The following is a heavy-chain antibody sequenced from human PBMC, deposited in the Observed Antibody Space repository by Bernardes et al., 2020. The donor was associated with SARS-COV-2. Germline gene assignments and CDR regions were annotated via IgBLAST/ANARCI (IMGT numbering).Heavy chain of an antibody. J-gene: IGHJ6*01. D-gene: IGHD1-26*01. Sequence: ASVKVSCKVSGYTLTELSMHWVRQAPGKGLEWMGGFDPEDGETFYAQKFQGRVTMTEDTSTDTAYMELSSLRSEDTAVYYCATAPAICGSYSLQLRSGIEPCYYYGMDV. CDR3: ATAPAICGSYSLQLRSGIEPCYYYGMDV. CDR2: FDPEDGET. CDR1: GYTLTELS. V-gene: IGHV1-24*01.